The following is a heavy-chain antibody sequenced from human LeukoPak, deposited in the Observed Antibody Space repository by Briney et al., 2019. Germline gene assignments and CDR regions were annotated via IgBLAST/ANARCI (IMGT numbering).Heavy chain of an antibody. D-gene: IGHD3-10*01. J-gene: IGHJ4*02. Sequence: SETLSLTCAVYGGSFSGYYWSWIRQPPGKGLEWIGEINHSGSTNYNPSLKSRVTISVDTSKNQSSLKLSSVTAADTAVYYCARARYYGSGSYYIGSFDYWGQGTLVTVSS. V-gene: IGHV4-34*01. CDR3: ARARYYGSGSYYIGSFDY. CDR1: GGSFSGYY. CDR2: INHSGST.